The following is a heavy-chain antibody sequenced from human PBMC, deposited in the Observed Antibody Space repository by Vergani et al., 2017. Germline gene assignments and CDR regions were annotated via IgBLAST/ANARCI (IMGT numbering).Heavy chain of an antibody. V-gene: IGHV4-30-2*01. J-gene: IGHJ6*03. CDR3: ARGAMVRGVITYYYYYMDV. CDR2: INHSGST. CDR1: GGSISSGYY. D-gene: IGHD3-10*01. Sequence: QLQLQESDSGLVKPSQTLSLTCAVTGGSISSGYYWSWIRQPPGKGLEWIGEINHSGSTNYNPSLKSRVTISVDTSKNQFSLKLSSVTAADTAVYYCARGAMVRGVITYYYYYMDVWGKGTTVTVSS.